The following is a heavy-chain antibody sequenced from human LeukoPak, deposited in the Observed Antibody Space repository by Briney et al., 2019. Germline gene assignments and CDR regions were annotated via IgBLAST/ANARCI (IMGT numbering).Heavy chain of an antibody. D-gene: IGHD3-10*01. CDR3: TRTHGGFDY. CDR2: IFYSGST. Sequence: PSETLSLTCTVSGDSISSYYWSWIRQPPGKGLEWIGYIFYSGSTNYNPSLKSRVTISVDTSKNQFSLKLTSVTAADTAVYYCTRTHGGFDYWGQGTLVTVSS. CDR1: GDSISSYY. V-gene: IGHV4-59*01. J-gene: IGHJ4*02.